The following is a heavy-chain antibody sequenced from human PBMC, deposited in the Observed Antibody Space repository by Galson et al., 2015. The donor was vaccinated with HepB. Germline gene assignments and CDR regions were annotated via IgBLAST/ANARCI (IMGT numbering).Heavy chain of an antibody. D-gene: IGHD2-15*01. J-gene: IGHJ4*02. Sequence: TLSLTCTVSGGSISSGSYYWSWIRQPAGKGLEWIGRIYTSGSTNYNPSLKSRVTISVDTSKNQFSLKLSSVTAADTAVYYCARDRKGGYIDYWGQGTLVTVSS. CDR3: ARDRKGGYIDY. CDR1: GGSISSGSYY. V-gene: IGHV4-61*02. CDR2: IYTSGST.